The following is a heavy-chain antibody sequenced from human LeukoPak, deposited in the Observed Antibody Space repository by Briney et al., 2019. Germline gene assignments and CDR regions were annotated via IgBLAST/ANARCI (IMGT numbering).Heavy chain of an antibody. V-gene: IGHV3-7*01. D-gene: IGHD2-21*02. CDR3: ARVLSGRDRSLDY. J-gene: IGHJ4*02. Sequence: PGGSLRLSCAASGFSFSSYWMTWVRQAPGKGLEWVANIRHDGTEKYYVDSMKGRFTISRDNAKNTLYLQMNSLRAEDTAVYYCARVLSGRDRSLDYWGQGTLVTVSS. CDR2: IRHDGTEK. CDR1: GFSFSSYW.